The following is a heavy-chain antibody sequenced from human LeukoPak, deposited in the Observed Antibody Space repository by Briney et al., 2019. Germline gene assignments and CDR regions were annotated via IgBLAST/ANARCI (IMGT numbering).Heavy chain of an antibody. Sequence: PSETLSLTCTVSGGSISSYYWSWIRQPPGKGLEWIGYIYYSGSTNYNPSLKSRVTISVDTSKNQFSLKLSSVTAADTAVYYCARDLKGATGWFDPWGQGTLVTVSS. D-gene: IGHD1-26*01. CDR2: IYYSGST. V-gene: IGHV4-59*01. CDR1: GGSISSYY. CDR3: ARDLKGATGWFDP. J-gene: IGHJ5*02.